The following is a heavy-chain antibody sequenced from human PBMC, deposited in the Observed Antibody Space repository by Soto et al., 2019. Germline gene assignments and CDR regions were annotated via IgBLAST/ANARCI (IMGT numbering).Heavy chain of an antibody. V-gene: IGHV1-8*01. CDR1: GYTFTNYD. D-gene: IGHD3-9*01. CDR3: ARGNYNILTGHPYFGR. Sequence: QVQLVPSGAEVKQPGASVKVSCKASGYTFTNYDINWVRQATGQGLEWMGWMNPNSGHTRYAQKFQGRVTMTRKTSINTAYMELSSLPSEDTAVYYWARGNYNILTGHPYFGRWGQGTLVSVSS. CDR2: MNPNSGHT. J-gene: IGHJ5*02.